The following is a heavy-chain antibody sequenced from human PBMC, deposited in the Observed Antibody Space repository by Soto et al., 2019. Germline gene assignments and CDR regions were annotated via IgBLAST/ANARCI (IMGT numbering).Heavy chain of an antibody. CDR3: AKEGGYGYGDLFDY. CDR2: ISYDGSNK. CDR1: GFTFSSYG. D-gene: IGHD4-17*01. Sequence: QVQLVESGGGVVQPGRSLRLSCAASGFTFSSYGMHWVRQAPGKGLEWVAVISYDGSNKYYADSVKGRFTISRDNSKNTLYLQMSSLRAEDTAVYYCAKEGGYGYGDLFDYWGQGTLVTVSS. V-gene: IGHV3-30*18. J-gene: IGHJ4*02.